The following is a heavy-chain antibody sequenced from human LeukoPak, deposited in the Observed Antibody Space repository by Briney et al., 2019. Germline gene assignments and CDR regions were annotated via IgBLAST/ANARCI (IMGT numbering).Heavy chain of an antibody. V-gene: IGHV1-2*02. Sequence: ASVKVPCKAAGYTLTGYYLHWVRQAPGQGLEWMGWINPNTGATHSAQKFQGRITMTRDTSISTAYMDLSRLRSDDTAVYYCARDRVGSGWPRSYHFEVWGQGALVSASS. CDR2: INPNTGAT. CDR3: ARDRVGSGWPRSYHFEV. J-gene: IGHJ4*02. D-gene: IGHD6-19*01. CDR1: GYTLTGYY.